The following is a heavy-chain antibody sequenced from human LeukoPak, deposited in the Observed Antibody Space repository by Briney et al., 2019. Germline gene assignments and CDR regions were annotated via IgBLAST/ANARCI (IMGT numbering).Heavy chain of an antibody. CDR1: GGPISSYY. CDR2: MYISGST. J-gene: IGHJ4*02. Sequence: PSETLSLTCTISGGPISSYYWSWFRQPAGKGLEWIGRMYISGSTDYNPSLKSRVTLSVDKSKNQFSLNLRSVTAADTAVYYCATGDESFDNWGQGTVVTVSS. V-gene: IGHV4-4*07. D-gene: IGHD3-10*01. CDR3: ATGDESFDN.